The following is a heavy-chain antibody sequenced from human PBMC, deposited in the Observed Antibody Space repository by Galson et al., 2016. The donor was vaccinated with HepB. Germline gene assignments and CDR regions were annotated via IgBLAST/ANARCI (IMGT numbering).Heavy chain of an antibody. Sequence: SLRLSCAVSGFTFNSHGMHWVRQAPGKGLEWVALTSYDGNYKSYADPVKGRFTISRDNSINTLFLEMHSLRVEDTATYYCARGIGTVTTNGRGTDYWGQGTLVTVAS. CDR3: ARGIGTVTTNGRGTDY. CDR2: TSYDGNYK. CDR1: GFTFNSHG. D-gene: IGHD4-17*01. V-gene: IGHV3-30*03. J-gene: IGHJ4*02.